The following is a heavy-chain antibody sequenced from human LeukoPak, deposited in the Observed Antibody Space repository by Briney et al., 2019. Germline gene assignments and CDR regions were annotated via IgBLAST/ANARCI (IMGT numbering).Heavy chain of an antibody. CDR2: ISGSGGST. CDR3: ARGTVLLWFGVDY. V-gene: IGHV3-23*01. Sequence: PGGSLRLSCAASGFTFSSYGMSWVRQAPGKGLEWVSAISGSGGSTYYADSVKGRFTISRDNSKNTLYLQMNSLRAEDTAVYYCARGTVLLWFGVDYWGQGTLVTVSS. CDR1: GFTFSSYG. D-gene: IGHD3-10*01. J-gene: IGHJ4*02.